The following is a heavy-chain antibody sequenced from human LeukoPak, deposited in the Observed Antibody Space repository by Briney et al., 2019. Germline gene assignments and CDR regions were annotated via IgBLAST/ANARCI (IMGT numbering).Heavy chain of an antibody. Sequence: SETLSLTCDVNGGSLSGSYWSWIRQSPEKGLEWIGEINQSGNSNYNPSLKSRVTISVDTSKNQFSLKLSSVTAADTAVYYCARHVRWIQLWFNYYYMDVWGKGTTVTVSS. CDR3: ARHVRWIQLWFNYYYMDV. V-gene: IGHV4-34*01. J-gene: IGHJ6*03. D-gene: IGHD5-18*01. CDR2: INQSGNS. CDR1: GGSLSGSY.